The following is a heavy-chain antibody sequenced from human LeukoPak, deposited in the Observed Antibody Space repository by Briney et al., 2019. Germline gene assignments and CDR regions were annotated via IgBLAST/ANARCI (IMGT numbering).Heavy chain of an antibody. J-gene: IGHJ4*02. CDR1: GFTFDKYW. Sequence: PGGSLRLSCAASGFTFDKYWMNWVRQAPGKGLEWVANIKQDGGEIHYLDSVRGRFTISRDNAKSSLYLQLTSLRAEDTAVYFCASDGRGVNSQSNYFDFWGQGTLVTVSS. CDR3: ASDGRGVNSQSNYFDF. D-gene: IGHD1-26*01. V-gene: IGHV3-7*01. CDR2: IKQDGGEI.